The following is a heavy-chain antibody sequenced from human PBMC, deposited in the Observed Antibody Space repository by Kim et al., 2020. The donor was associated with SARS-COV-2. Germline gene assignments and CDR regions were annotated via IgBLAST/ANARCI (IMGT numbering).Heavy chain of an antibody. V-gene: IGHV4-34*04. Sequence: SETLSLTCAVYGGSFSGYFWTWIRQPPGKGLEWIGEINHSGSTNNNPSLKSRATVSVDTSKNQFSLRVTSLTAADTAVYYCARGKADMTTTAFFDYWSQG. J-gene: IGHJ4*02. D-gene: IGHD1-1*01. CDR2: INHSGST. CDR3: ARGKADMTTTAFFDY. CDR1: GGSFSGYF.